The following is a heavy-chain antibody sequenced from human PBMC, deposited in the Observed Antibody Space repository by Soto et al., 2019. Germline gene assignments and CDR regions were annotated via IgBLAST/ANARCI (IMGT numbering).Heavy chain of an antibody. J-gene: IGHJ6*02. Sequence: PGGSLRLSCAASGFTFSSYSMNWVRQAPGKGLEWVSYISSSSTIYYADSVKGRFTISRDNAKNSLYLQMNSLRDEDTAVYYCAREGVVVVAATYYYYYGMDVWGQGTTVTVS. D-gene: IGHD2-15*01. CDR1: GFTFSSYS. CDR2: ISSSSTI. CDR3: AREGVVVVAATYYYYYGMDV. V-gene: IGHV3-48*02.